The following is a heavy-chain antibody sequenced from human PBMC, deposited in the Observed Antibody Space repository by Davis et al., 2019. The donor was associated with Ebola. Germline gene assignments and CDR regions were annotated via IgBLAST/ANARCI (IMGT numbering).Heavy chain of an antibody. CDR1: GYTLTELS. V-gene: IGHV1-24*01. CDR3: ATGVKSDGAFDY. Sequence: AASVKVSCKVSGYTLTELSMHLVRQAPGKGLEWMGGFDPEDGETIYAQKFQGRVTMTEDTSTDTAYMELSSLRSEDTAVYYCATGVKSDGAFDYWGQGTLVTVSS. J-gene: IGHJ4*02. CDR2: FDPEDGET. D-gene: IGHD4-17*01.